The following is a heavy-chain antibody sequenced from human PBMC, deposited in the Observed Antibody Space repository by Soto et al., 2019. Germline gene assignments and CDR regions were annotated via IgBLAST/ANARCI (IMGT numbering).Heavy chain of an antibody. D-gene: IGHD1-26*01. CDR2: ISYDGSNK. V-gene: IGHV3-30-3*01. J-gene: IGHJ6*02. CDR1: GFTFSSYA. CDR3: ARVGAPELTDYYYYGMDV. Sequence: QVQLVESGGGVVQPGRSLRLSCAASGFTFSSYAMHWVRQAPGKGLEWVAVISYDGSNKYYADSVKGRFTISRDNSKHTLYLQMNSLRAEDTAVYYCARVGAPELTDYYYYGMDVWGQGTTVTVSS.